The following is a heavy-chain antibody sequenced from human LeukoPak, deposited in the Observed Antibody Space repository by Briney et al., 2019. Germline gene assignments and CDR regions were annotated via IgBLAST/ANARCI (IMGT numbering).Heavy chain of an antibody. V-gene: IGHV3-23*01. CDR3: ARDMSGYDIGYGMDV. J-gene: IGHJ6*02. CDR2: ISGSGGST. CDR1: GFTFSSYA. Sequence: GGSLRLSCAASGFTFSSYAMSWVRQAPGKGLEWVSAISGSGGSTYYADSVKGRFTISRDNSKNTLYLQMNSLRAEDTAVYYCARDMSGYDIGYGMDVWGQGTTVTVSS. D-gene: IGHD3-9*01.